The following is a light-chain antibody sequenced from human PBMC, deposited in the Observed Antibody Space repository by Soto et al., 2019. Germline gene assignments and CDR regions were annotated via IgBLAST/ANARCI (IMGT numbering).Light chain of an antibody. Sequence: QSALTQPASVPGSPGQSITISCTGTSSDVGYYNYVSWYRQHPGKAPRLMIYEVNNRPSGVSNRFSGSKSGNTASLTISGLQAEDEADYYCSSCTSSSTLLYVFGTGTKVTVL. CDR3: SSCTSSSTLLYV. J-gene: IGLJ1*01. V-gene: IGLV2-14*01. CDR1: SSDVGYYNY. CDR2: EVN.